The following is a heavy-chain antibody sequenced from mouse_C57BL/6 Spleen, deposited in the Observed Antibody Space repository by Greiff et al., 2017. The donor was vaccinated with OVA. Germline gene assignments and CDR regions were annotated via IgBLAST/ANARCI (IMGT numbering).Heavy chain of an antibody. CDR2: INPNNGGT. Sequence: EVQLQQSGPELVKPGASVKIPCKASGYTFTDYNMDWVKQSHGKSLEWIGDINPNNGGTIYNQKFKGKATLTVDKSSSTAYMELRSLASEDTAVYYCARRGKHYYAMDYWGQGTSVTVSS. J-gene: IGHJ4*01. V-gene: IGHV1-18*01. CDR1: GYTFTDYN. CDR3: ARRGKHYYAMDY.